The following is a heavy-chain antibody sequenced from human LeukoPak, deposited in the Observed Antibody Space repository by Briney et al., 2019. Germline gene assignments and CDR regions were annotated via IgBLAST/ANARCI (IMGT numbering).Heavy chain of an antibody. D-gene: IGHD5-12*01. V-gene: IGHV3-23*01. CDR3: AKIYSGYGYYYYYGMDV. CDR1: GFTFSSYA. Sequence: GGSLRLSCAASGFTFSSYAMSWVRQAPGKGLEWVSAISGSGGSTYYADSVKGRFTISRDNSKNTLYLQMNSLRAEDTAVYYCAKIYSGYGYYYYYGMDVWGQGTTVTVSS. J-gene: IGHJ6*02. CDR2: ISGSGGST.